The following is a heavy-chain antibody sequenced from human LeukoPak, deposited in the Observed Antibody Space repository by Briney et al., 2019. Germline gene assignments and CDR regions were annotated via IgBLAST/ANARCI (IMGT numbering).Heavy chain of an antibody. CDR1: GDSVSSNSAT. CDR2: TYYRSKWYK. V-gene: IGHV6-1*01. CDR3: ARGPSYFQH. Sequence: SRTLSLTCAISGDSVSSNSATWNWVRQSPSRGLEWLGRTYYRSKWYKYYAVSVKGRITINPDTSKNQFSLQLNSVTPEDTAVYYCARGPSYFQHWGQGTLVTVSS. J-gene: IGHJ1*01.